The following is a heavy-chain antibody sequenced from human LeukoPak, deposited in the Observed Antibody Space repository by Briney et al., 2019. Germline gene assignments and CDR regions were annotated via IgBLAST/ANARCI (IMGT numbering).Heavy chain of an antibody. J-gene: IGHJ4*02. Sequence: ASVKVSCKPSGYTFTGYYIHWIRQAPGQGLEWMGWINPNTGATISAQKFQGRVTTTRDTSINTAYMELSRLTSDDTAVYYCARDRVGSGWPRPYYFEKWGQGSLVTVSS. CDR2: INPNTGAT. CDR3: ARDRVGSGWPRPYYFEK. CDR1: GYTFTGYY. D-gene: IGHD6-19*01. V-gene: IGHV1-2*02.